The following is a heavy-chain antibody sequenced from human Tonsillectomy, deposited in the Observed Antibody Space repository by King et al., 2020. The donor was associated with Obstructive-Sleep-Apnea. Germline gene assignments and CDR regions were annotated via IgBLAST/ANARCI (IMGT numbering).Heavy chain of an antibody. CDR1: GYTFTSYG. CDR3: ARGRPSWKFNWFDP. V-gene: IGHV1-18*01. CDR2: ISAYNGNT. J-gene: IGHJ5*02. D-gene: IGHD1-1*01. Sequence: VQLVESGGEVKKPGASVKVSCKTSGYTFTSYGISWVRQAPGQGLQWMGWISAYNGNTNYAQKFQGRITMTTDTSTSTAYMELRSLTSDDTAVYFCARGRPSWKFNWFDPWGQGTLVTVSS.